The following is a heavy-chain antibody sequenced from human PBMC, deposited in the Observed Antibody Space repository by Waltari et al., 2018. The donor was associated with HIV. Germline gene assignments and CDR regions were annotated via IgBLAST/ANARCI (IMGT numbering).Heavy chain of an antibody. CDR3: ARETSDPQLNAFDI. D-gene: IGHD3-10*01. Sequence: EVQLVESGGGLVQPGGSLRLSCAASGFTFSSYWMRWVRKAPGKGLEWVANIKQDGSEKYYVDSVKGRFTISRDNAKNSLYLQMNSLRAEDTAVYYCARETSDPQLNAFDIWGQGTMVTVSS. J-gene: IGHJ3*02. V-gene: IGHV3-7*01. CDR1: GFTFSSYW. CDR2: IKQDGSEK.